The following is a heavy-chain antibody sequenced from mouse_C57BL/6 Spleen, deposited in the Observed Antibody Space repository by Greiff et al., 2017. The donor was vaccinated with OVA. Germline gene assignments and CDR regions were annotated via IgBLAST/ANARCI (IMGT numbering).Heavy chain of an antibody. J-gene: IGHJ2*01. CDR1: GFTFSDYG. V-gene: IGHV5-17*01. Sequence: EVHLVESGGGLVKPGGSLKLSCAASGFTFSDYGMHWVRQAPEKGLEWVAYISSGSSTIYYADTVKGRFTISRDNAKNTLFLQMTSLRSEDTAMYYCAREATAPPSFDYWGQGTTLTVSS. D-gene: IGHD1-2*01. CDR3: AREATAPPSFDY. CDR2: ISSGSSTI.